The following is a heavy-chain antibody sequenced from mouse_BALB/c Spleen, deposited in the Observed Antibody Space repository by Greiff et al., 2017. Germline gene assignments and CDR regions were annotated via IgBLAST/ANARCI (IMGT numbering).Heavy chain of an antibody. CDR2: INPSTGYT. J-gene: IGHJ2*01. V-gene: IGHV1-7*01. D-gene: IGHD1-1*01. CDR3: ASTVVSPYFDY. Sequence: QVQLQQSGAELAKPGASVKMSCKASGYTFTSYWMHWVKQRPGQGLEWIGYINPSTGYTEYTQKFKDKATLTADQSSSTAYMQLSSLTSEDSAVYYCASTVVSPYFDYWGQGTTLTVSA. CDR1: GYTFTSYW.